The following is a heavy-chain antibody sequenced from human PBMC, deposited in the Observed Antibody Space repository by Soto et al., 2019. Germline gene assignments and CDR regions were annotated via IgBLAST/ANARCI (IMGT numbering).Heavy chain of an antibody. CDR2: IYYSGST. CDR3: ARRERAAGTDWWFDP. Sequence: SETLSLTCTVSGSSISSSSFHWGWIRQPPGKGLEWMGSIYYSGSTYYSPSLESRVTISVDTSTNQFSLKLSSVTAADTAVYYCARRERAAGTDWWFDPWGQGTLVTVSS. J-gene: IGHJ5*02. V-gene: IGHV4-39*01. D-gene: IGHD6-13*01. CDR1: GSSISSSSFH.